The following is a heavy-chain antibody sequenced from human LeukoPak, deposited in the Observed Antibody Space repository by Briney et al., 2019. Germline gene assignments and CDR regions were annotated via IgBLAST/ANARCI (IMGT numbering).Heavy chain of an antibody. J-gene: IGHJ4*02. CDR3: ARSPGATWSFDY. CDR1: GFSFDTYS. CDR2: ISRSSSYI. V-gene: IGHV3-21*01. D-gene: IGHD1-1*01. Sequence: GGSLRLSCAASGFSFDTYSMNWVRHAPGKGLEWVSSISRSSSYIYYADSVKGRVTISRNNAKNTLYLQMNSLRADDTAVYYCARSPGATWSFDYWGQGTLVTVSS.